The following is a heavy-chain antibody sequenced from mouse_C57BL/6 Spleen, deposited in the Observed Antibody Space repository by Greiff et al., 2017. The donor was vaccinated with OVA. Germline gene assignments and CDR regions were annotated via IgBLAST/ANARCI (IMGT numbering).Heavy chain of an antibody. CDR1: GYTFTSYW. CDR2: INPSSGYT. D-gene: IGHD2-4*01. J-gene: IGHJ3*01. V-gene: IGHV1-7*01. CDR3: ANIYYDYGAFAY. Sequence: VQRQESGAELAKPGASVKLSCKASGYTFTSYWMHWVKQRPGQGLEWIGYINPSSGYTKYNQKFKDKATLTADKSSSTAYMQLSSLTYEDSAVYYCANIYYDYGAFAYWGQGTLVTVSA.